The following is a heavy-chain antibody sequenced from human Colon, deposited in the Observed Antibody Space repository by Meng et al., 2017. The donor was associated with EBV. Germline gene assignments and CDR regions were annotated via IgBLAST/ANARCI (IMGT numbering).Heavy chain of an antibody. CDR3: ARRPTGIDY. Sequence: QVQLQQWGAGLVKPLXXLSLTCAVNGGSLCGAYWNWIRPPPGKGLEWIGEIMHGGSPSYNPSLKSRVTISIDTSKNQLSLMLSSVTAADTAVYYCARRPTGIDYWGQGTLVTVSS. D-gene: IGHD2-8*02. V-gene: IGHV4-34*12. CDR1: GGSLCGAY. J-gene: IGHJ4*02. CDR2: IMHGGSP.